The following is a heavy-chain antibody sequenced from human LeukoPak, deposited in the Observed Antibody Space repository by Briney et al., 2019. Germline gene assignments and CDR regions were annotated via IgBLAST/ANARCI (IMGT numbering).Heavy chain of an antibody. Sequence: PGGSLRLSCAASGFTFSSYSMNWVRQAPGKGLEWVSSISSSSSYIYYADSVKGRFTISRDNAKNSLYLQMNSLRAEDTAVYYCARERAGIDIWRVVVPAASDYWGQGTLVTVSS. V-gene: IGHV3-21*01. CDR3: ARERAGIDIWRVVVPAASDY. D-gene: IGHD2-2*01. CDR1: GFTFSSYS. J-gene: IGHJ4*02. CDR2: ISSSSSYI.